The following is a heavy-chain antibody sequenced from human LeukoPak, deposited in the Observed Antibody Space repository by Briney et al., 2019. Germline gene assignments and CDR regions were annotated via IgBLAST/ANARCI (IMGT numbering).Heavy chain of an antibody. D-gene: IGHD2-21*01. CDR2: INHSGST. J-gene: IGHJ4*02. Sequence: SETLSLTCAVYGGAFSGYYWSWMRQPPGKGLEWIGEINHSGSTNYNPSLKSRVTLSLDNSKNQFSLKLTSVAAADTALSYCARFSAPFPFRIDYWGQGTLVTVSS. CDR3: ARFSAPFPFRIDY. V-gene: IGHV4-34*01. CDR1: GGAFSGYY.